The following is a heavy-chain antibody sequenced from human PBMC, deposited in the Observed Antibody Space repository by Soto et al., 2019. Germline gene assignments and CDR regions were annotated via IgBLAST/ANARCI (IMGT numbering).Heavy chain of an antibody. CDR3: ARDRGYCSGGSCYWCFDL. D-gene: IGHD2-15*01. CDR1: GFNFNNNG. J-gene: IGHJ2*01. V-gene: IGHV3-23*01. Sequence: EVQLLDSGGGLVQPGGSLRLSCAASGFNFNNNGMSWVRQAPGKGLEWVSTISSDGGSTYYADSVKGRFTISSDNSKNTMYVQMNSLRAEDTAVYYCARDRGYCSGGSCYWCFDLWGRGTLVTVSS. CDR2: ISSDGGST.